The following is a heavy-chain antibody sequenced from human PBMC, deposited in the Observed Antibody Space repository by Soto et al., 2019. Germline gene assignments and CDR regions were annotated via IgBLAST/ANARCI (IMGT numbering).Heavy chain of an antibody. D-gene: IGHD3-10*01. Sequence: ASVKVSCKTSGDNFKKNVFTWVRQAPGQGLEWMGGTIPALGKTHYIEKFQGRVTITVDDTTRTVYMEVRDLTSGDTAIYYCARGPFRPSAMDVWGQGTTVTVSS. CDR1: GDNFKKNV. J-gene: IGHJ6*02. CDR2: TIPALGKT. CDR3: ARGPFRPSAMDV. V-gene: IGHV1-69*10.